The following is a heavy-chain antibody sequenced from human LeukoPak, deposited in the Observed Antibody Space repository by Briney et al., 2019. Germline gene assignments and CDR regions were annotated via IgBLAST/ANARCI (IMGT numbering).Heavy chain of an antibody. CDR3: AKDQIRGIAAAGSFDY. CDR2: IRYDGSNK. V-gene: IGHV3-30*02. Sequence: PGGSLSLSCAASGFTFSSYGMHWVRQAPGKGLEWVAFIRYDGSNKYYADSVKGRFTISRDNSKNTLYLQMNRLRAEDTAVYYCAKDQIRGIAAAGSFDYRGQGTLGTVSA. D-gene: IGHD6-13*01. CDR1: GFTFSSYG. J-gene: IGHJ4*02.